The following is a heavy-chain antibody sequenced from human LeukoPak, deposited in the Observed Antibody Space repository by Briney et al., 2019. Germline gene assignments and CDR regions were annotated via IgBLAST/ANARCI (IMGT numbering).Heavy chain of an antibody. V-gene: IGHV4-59*08. CDR3: AIRSCTNGVCSFDY. D-gene: IGHD2-8*01. J-gene: IGHJ4*02. CDR1: GGSISSYY. CDR2: IHYSGST. Sequence: SETLSLTCTVSGGSISSYYWSWIRQPPGKGLEWIGYIHYSGSTNYNPSLKSRVTISVDTSKNQFYLKLSSVTAADTAVHYCAIRSCTNGVCSFDYWGQGTLVTVSS.